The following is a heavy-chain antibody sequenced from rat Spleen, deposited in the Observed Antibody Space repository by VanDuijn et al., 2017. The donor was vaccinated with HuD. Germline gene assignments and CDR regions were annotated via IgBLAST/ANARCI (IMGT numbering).Heavy chain of an antibody. V-gene: IGHV5-29*01. CDR1: GFTFSDYY. CDR3: ARHAYYGYNWLDY. J-gene: IGHJ2*01. CDR2: ISYDGSRT. Sequence: EVQLVESDGGLVQPGRSLKLSCAASGFTFSDYYMAWVRQTPTKGLEWVATISYDGSRTYYRDSVKGRFTISRDHAKSTLYLQMDSLRSEDTATYYCARHAYYGYNWLDYWGQGVMVTVSS. D-gene: IGHD1-9*01.